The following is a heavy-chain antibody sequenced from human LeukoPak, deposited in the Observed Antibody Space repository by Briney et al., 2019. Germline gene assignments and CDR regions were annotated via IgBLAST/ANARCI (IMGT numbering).Heavy chain of an antibody. D-gene: IGHD3-9*01. CDR3: AREASQLRYFDWLDYFDY. Sequence: GGSLRLSCAASGFTFSDYYMSWIRQAPGKGLEWVSYISSSGNTKYYADSVKGRFTISRDNAKNSLYLQMNSLRAEDTAVYYCAREASQLRYFDWLDYFDYWGQGTLVTVSS. CDR1: GFTFSDYY. J-gene: IGHJ4*02. CDR2: ISSSGNTK. V-gene: IGHV3-11*04.